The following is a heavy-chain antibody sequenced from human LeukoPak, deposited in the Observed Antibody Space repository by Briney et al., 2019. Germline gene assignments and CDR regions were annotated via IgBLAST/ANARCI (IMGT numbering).Heavy chain of an antibody. CDR1: GGSISSSSYY. J-gene: IGHJ2*01. Sequence: SETLSLTCTVSGGSISSSSYYWGWVRQPPGKGLEWIGSIYYSGSTYYNPSLKSRVTISVDTSKNQFSLKLSSVTAADTAVYYCARPGGGVWYFGLWGRGTLVTVSS. D-gene: IGHD3-16*01. CDR2: IYYSGST. CDR3: ARPGGGVWYFGL. V-gene: IGHV4-39*01.